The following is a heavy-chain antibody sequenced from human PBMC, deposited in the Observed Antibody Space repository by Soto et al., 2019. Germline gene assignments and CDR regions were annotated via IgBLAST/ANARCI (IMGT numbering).Heavy chain of an antibody. CDR1: GFTFSGYA. CDR2: IGSGSP. V-gene: IGHV3-23*01. J-gene: IGHJ5*02. Sequence: EVQLLESGGGLVQPGGSLRLSCAASGFTFSGYAMSWVRQAPGKGLEWVSAIGSGSPFYADSVKGRFTISRDNANSMVYLQMNRLRADDPAVYFCAQDLGSSWYHYNSFAPGGQGTLVTVSS. CDR3: AQDLGSSWYHYNSFAP. D-gene: IGHD6-13*01.